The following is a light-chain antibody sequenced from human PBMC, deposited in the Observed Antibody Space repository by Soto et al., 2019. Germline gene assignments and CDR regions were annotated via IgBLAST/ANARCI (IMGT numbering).Light chain of an antibody. CDR2: EVS. CDR3: ASYTSSSTSVI. J-gene: IGLJ2*01. Sequence: QAVVTQPPSVSAAPGQRVTISCSGSSSNIGGNSVSWYQQLPGTAPKLIIFEVSNRPSGISSRFSGSKSGNTASLTISGLQAEDEADYYCASYTSSSTSVIFGRGTKLTVL. CDR1: SSNIGGNS. V-gene: IGLV2-14*01.